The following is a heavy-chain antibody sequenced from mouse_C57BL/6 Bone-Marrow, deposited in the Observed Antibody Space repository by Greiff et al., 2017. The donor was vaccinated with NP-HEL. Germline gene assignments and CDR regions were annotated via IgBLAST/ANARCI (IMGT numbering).Heavy chain of an antibody. CDR1: GYTFTSYW. CDR3: ARGYLGY. D-gene: IGHD5-5*01. J-gene: IGHJ2*01. CDR2: IDTSDSYT. V-gene: IGHV1-59*01. Sequence: VQLQQSGAELVRPGTSVKLSCKASGYTFTSYWMHWVKQRPGQGLEWIGVIDTSDSYTNYNQKFQGQATLTVDTASSTAYMQLSSLTSEDSAVYYCARGYLGYWGQGTTLTVSS.